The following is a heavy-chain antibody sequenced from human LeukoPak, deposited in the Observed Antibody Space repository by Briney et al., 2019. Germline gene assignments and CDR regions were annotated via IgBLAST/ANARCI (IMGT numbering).Heavy chain of an antibody. CDR3: ARFGCTNGVCYDY. CDR1: GGSITSASYY. J-gene: IGHJ4*02. D-gene: IGHD2-8*01. CDR2: IYYSGNT. V-gene: IGHV4-39*07. Sequence: SETLSLTCTVSGGSITSASYYWGWVRQPPGKGLEWIGSIYYSGNTYYKPSLKGRVTISVDTSKNQFSLKLSSVTAADTAVYYCARFGCTNGVCYDYWGQGTLVTVSS.